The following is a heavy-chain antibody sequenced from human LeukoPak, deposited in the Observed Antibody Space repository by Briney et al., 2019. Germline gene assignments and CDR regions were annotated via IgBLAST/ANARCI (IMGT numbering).Heavy chain of an antibody. CDR3: ATWPYYYDSSGYYYQPGFDY. CDR2: INPKSGGT. V-gene: IGHV1-2*06. Sequence: GASVKVSCKASGYTFTGSYMKWVRQAPGQGLEWMGRINPKSGGTNYAQKFQGRVTMTRDTSISTAYMELSRLRSDDTAVYYCATWPYYYDSSGYYYQPGFDYWGQGTLVTVSS. CDR1: GYTFTGSY. D-gene: IGHD3-22*01. J-gene: IGHJ4*02.